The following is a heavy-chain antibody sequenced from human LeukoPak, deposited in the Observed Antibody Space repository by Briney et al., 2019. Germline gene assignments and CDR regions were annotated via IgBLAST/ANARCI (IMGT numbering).Heavy chain of an antibody. V-gene: IGHV3-64D*06. CDR3: VKVGVLWFGELSYFDY. CDR2: ISSNGGST. CDR1: GFTFSSYA. J-gene: IGHJ4*02. D-gene: IGHD3-10*01. Sequence: GGSLRLSCSASGFTFSSYAMHWVRQAPGKGLEYVPAISSNGGSTYYADSVKGRFTISRDNSKNTLYLQMSSLRAEDTAVYYCVKVGVLWFGELSYFDYWGQGTLVTVSS.